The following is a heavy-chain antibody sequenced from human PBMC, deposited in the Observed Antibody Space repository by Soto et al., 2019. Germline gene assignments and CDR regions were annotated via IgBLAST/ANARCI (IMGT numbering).Heavy chain of an antibody. CDR1: GFTFTRYR. CDR3: ARESDDRTSEFDY. V-gene: IGHV3-21*01. CDR2: ISSTHNYI. J-gene: IGHJ4*02. Sequence: PGGPRTLSCAASGFTFTRYRLTWLRQAPGKGLDWVSSISSTHNYIYYADSMKGRFTVSRDNAKHSVYLEMNSLSAEDTAVYYCARESDDRTSEFDYLGQGTLVPVSS.